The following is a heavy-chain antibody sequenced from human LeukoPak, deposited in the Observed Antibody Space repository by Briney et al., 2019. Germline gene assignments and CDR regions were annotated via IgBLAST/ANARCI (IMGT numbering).Heavy chain of an antibody. V-gene: IGHV4-61*08. CDR3: ARAKYYYYDMDV. Sequence: SETLSLTCAVSGGSISSGGYSWSWIRQPPGKGLEWIGYIYYSGSTNYNPSLKSRVTISVDTSKNQFSLKLSSVTAADTAVYYCARAKYYYYDMDVWGQGTTVTVSS. J-gene: IGHJ6*02. CDR2: IYYSGST. CDR1: GGSISSGGYS.